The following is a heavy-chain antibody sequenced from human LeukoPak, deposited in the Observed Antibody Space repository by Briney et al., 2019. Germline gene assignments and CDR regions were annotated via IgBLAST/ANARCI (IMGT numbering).Heavy chain of an antibody. J-gene: IGHJ4*02. D-gene: IGHD3-3*01. CDR2: ISYDGSNK. Sequence: GRSLRLSCAASGFTFSSYAMHWVRQAPGKGLEGVAVISYDGSNKYYADSVKGRFTISRDNSKNTLYLQMNSLRAEDTAVYYCARTTIFGVVIPFDYWGQGTLVTVSS. CDR1: GFTFSSYA. V-gene: IGHV3-30-3*01. CDR3: ARTTIFGVVIPFDY.